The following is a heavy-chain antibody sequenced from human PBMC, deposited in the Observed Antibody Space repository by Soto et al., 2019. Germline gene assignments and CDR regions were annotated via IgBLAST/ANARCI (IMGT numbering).Heavy chain of an antibody. Sequence: LSYAASGVTFSDSAMHWVRQASGKGLEWVGRIRSKANSYATAYAASVKGRFTISRDDSKNTAYLQMNSLKTEDTAVYYCTGYYDFWSGYYSRYYMDVWGKGTTVTVSS. D-gene: IGHD3-3*01. CDR2: IRSKANSYAT. J-gene: IGHJ6*03. CDR1: GVTFSDSA. V-gene: IGHV3-73*01. CDR3: TGYYDFWSGYYSRYYMDV.